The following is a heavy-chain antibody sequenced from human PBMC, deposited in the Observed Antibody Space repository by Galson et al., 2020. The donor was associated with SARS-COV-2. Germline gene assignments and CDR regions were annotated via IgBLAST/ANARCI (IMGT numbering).Heavy chain of an antibody. CDR2: IYSEGSST. D-gene: IGHD3-16*01. J-gene: IGHJ4*01. V-gene: IGHV3-74*01. CDR3: ARGDMGNDSFNY. CDR1: GFTFSSYW. Sequence: ALHGESLKISCAASGFTFSSYWMHWVRQAPGKGLVWVSRIYSEGSSTSYADSVKGRFTISGDNAKNTLYLQMNSLRAEDTAVYYCARGDMGNDSFNYWGHGTVVAVS.